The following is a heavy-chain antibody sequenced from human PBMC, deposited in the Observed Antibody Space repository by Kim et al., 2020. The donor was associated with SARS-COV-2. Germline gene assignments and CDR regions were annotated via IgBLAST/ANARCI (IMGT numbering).Heavy chain of an antibody. J-gene: IGHJ6*03. D-gene: IGHD3-3*01. CDR3: ARARSYYDFWSANYYYYYMDV. CDR2: IYYSGST. V-gene: IGHV4-59*01. Sequence: SETLSLTCTVSGGSISSYYWSWIRQPPGKGLEWIGYIYYSGSTNYNPSLKSRVTISVDTSKNQFSLKLSSVTAADTAVYYCARARSYYDFWSANYYYYYMDVWGKGTTVTVSS. CDR1: GGSISSYY.